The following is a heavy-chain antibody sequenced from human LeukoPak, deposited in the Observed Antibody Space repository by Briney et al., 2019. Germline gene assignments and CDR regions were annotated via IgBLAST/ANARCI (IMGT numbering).Heavy chain of an antibody. V-gene: IGHV4-34*01. CDR3: ASRCSPRPAFDI. D-gene: IGHD2-15*01. J-gene: IGHJ3*02. Sequence: SKTLSLTCAVYGGSFSGYYWSWIRKPPGKGLEWIGEINHSGSTNYNPSLKSRVTISVDTSKNQFSLKLSSVTAADTAVYYCASRCSPRPAFDIWGQGTMVTVSS. CDR2: INHSGST. CDR1: GGSFSGYY.